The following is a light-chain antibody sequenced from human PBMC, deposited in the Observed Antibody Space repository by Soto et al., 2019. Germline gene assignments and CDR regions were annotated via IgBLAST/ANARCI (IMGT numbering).Light chain of an antibody. Sequence: EVVLSQSPGTLSLSPGERATLSCRASQSVSVDFLAWYQQRPGQAPRLLLFGASGRATGIPDRFSGSGSGPDVTLTISRLEPEDFAVYYCQHYGSSPTFGQGTKVEIK. CDR3: QHYGSSPT. CDR2: GAS. J-gene: IGKJ1*01. V-gene: IGKV3-20*01. CDR1: QSVSVDF.